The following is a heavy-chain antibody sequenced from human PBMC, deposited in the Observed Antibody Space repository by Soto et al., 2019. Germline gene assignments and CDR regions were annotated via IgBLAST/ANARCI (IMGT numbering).Heavy chain of an antibody. V-gene: IGHV1-2*04. Sequence: QVQLLQSGAEMKQPGASVKVSCRTSGYTFTAFYLHWVRRAPGQGLEWMGWINPKTGVTNYTQNFQGWVTMTRDTSISTACLELRRLRPADTDFYFCARDRNAYGVSSGSGVGWIDHSGQGPLVTVSS. CDR1: GYTFTAFY. CDR3: ARDRNAYGVSSGSGVGWIDH. J-gene: IGHJ5*02. D-gene: IGHD4-17*01. CDR2: INPKTGVT.